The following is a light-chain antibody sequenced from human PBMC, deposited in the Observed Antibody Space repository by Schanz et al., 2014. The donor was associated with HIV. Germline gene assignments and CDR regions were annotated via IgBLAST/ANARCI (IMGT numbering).Light chain of an antibody. J-gene: IGLJ1*01. CDR2: DVT. CDR1: NSDVGNYNY. CDR3: SSYTSSSPP. Sequence: QSALTQPASVSGSLGQAITISCTGTNSDVGNYNYVSWYQQHPGKAPKLIIYDVTNRPSGVPARFSGSKSGNTASLTVSGLQADDEADYYCSSYTSSSPPFGTGTKLTVL. V-gene: IGLV2-14*03.